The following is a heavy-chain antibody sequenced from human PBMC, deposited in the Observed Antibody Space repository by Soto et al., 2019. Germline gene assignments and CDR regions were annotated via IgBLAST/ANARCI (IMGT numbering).Heavy chain of an antibody. J-gene: IGHJ6*02. Sequence: GGSLRLSCAASGFTFSSYAMSWVRQAPGKGLEWVSAISGSGGSTYYADSVKGRFTISRDNSKNTLYLQMNSLRAEDTAVYYCAKDRSAARPHYYYGMDVWGQGTTVTVSS. CDR3: AKDRSAARPHYYYGMDV. CDR1: GFTFSSYA. D-gene: IGHD6-6*01. CDR2: ISGSGGST. V-gene: IGHV3-23*01.